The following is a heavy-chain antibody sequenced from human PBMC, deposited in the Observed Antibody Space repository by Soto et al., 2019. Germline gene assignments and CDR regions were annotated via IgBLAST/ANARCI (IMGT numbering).Heavy chain of an antibody. J-gene: IGHJ6*02. Sequence: GGSLRLSCAASGFTFSSYAMSWVRQAPGKGLEWVSAISGSGGSTYYADSVKGRFTISRDNSKNTLYLQMNSLRAEDTAVYYCAKGIAMVSYYYYGMDVWGQGTTVTVSS. CDR1: GFTFSSYA. V-gene: IGHV3-23*01. CDR2: ISGSGGST. CDR3: AKGIAMVSYYYYGMDV. D-gene: IGHD5-18*01.